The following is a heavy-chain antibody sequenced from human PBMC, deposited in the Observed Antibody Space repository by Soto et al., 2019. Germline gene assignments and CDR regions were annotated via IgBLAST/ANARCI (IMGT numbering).Heavy chain of an antibody. J-gene: IGHJ5*02. CDR1: GGSLNIAC. V-gene: IGHV4-59*01. D-gene: IGHD3-16*01. CDR2: ICYSGST. CDR3: ARGAYYVSP. Sequence: QVQLQESGPGLVKPSETLSLTCTVSGGSLNIACGSWIRQPPGKGLEWIGFICYSGSTKYNPSRESRVTMSVDPSKNYFSLNVSSVTAADTAVYYCARGAYYVSPWGHGTLVTVSS.